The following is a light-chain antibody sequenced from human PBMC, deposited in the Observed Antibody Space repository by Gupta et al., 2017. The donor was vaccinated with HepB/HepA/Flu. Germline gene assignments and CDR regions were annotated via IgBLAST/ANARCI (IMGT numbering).Light chain of an antibody. Sequence: QSAPTQSRSVSGSPGQSVTISCTGTSSDVGGYEHVSWYQHHPGKAPKVMIYDVTKRPSGVPDRFSGSKSGNTASLTISGLQAEDEADYYCCSYAGSHSFVFGTGTKVTVL. CDR2: DVT. CDR1: SSDVGGYEH. V-gene: IGLV2-11*01. J-gene: IGLJ1*01. CDR3: CSYAGSHSFV.